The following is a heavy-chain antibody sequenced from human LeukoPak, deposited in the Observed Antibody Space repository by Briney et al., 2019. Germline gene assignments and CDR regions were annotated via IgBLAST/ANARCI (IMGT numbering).Heavy chain of an antibody. V-gene: IGHV3-9*01. CDR1: GFTFSSYA. CDR3: AKDLSSAITSALVLDV. J-gene: IGHJ6*02. CDR2: ITWNRDNI. D-gene: IGHD3-22*01. Sequence: PGGSLRLSCAASGFTFSSYAMSWVRQAPGKGLEWVSGITWNRDNIGYGDSVKGRFTISRDNVKNVLYLQMTSLRPEDTALYYCAKDLSSAITSALVLDVWGQGTTVIVSS.